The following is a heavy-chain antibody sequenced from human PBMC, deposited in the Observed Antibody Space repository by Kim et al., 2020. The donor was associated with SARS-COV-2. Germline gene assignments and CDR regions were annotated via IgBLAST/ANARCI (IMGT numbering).Heavy chain of an antibody. CDR1: GGSVSIYY. CDR3: SRGPRYCSSTSCPRLLFD. D-gene: IGHD2-2*01. CDR2: FYDSGGT. Sequence: SETLSLTCTVSGGSVSIYYWNWIRQPPGKELEWIGYFYDSGGTNYNPSLKSRVTISGDTSNNQVSLRLRSVTAADTAVTYCSRGPRYCSSTSCPRLLFD. V-gene: IGHV4-59*02. J-gene: IGHJ2*01.